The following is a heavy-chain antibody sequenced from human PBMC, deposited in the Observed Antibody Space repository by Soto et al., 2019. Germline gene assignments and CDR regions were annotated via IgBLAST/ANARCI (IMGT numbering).Heavy chain of an antibody. D-gene: IGHD2-15*01. Sequence: GGSMRLSCAASGFTFSSYCRSWVRQTPGKGLEWVSAISGSGGSTYYADSVKGRFTISRDNSKNTLYLQMNSLRAEDTAVYYCARDGYCSGGSCYSVPVFDYWGQGTLVTVSS. CDR3: ARDGYCSGGSCYSVPVFDY. CDR2: ISGSGGST. V-gene: IGHV3-23*01. CDR1: GFTFSSYC. J-gene: IGHJ4*02.